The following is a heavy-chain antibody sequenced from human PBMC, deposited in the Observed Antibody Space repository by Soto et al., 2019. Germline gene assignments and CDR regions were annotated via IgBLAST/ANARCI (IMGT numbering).Heavy chain of an antibody. CDR2: ISSSSSYI. V-gene: IGHV3-21*01. D-gene: IGHD2-2*01. Sequence: GGSLRLSCAASGFTFSSYSMNWVRQAPGKGLEWVSSISSSSSYIYYSDSVKGRFTISRDNAKNSLYLQMNSLRAEDTAVYYCARDMYKLPPHGYMDVWGKGTTVTVSS. CDR3: ARDMYKLPPHGYMDV. J-gene: IGHJ6*03. CDR1: GFTFSSYS.